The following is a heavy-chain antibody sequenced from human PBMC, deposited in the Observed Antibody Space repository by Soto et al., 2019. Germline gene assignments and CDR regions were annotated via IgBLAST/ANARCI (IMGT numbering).Heavy chain of an antibody. J-gene: IGHJ4*02. Sequence: ASVKVSCKAAGYTFTGHYIHWVRQAPEQGREGMGEIGPESGATRDAEKFQGRVTMTLDTSITTVYMELKNLSHDDTAVYYCGRGRSGQIVVFYWGQGPPVTVSS. D-gene: IGHD1-26*01. CDR3: GRGRSGQIVVFY. CDR1: GYTFTGHY. CDR2: IGPESGAT. V-gene: IGHV1-2*02.